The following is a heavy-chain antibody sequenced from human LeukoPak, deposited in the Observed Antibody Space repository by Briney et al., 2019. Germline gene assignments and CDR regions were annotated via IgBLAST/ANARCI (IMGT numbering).Heavy chain of an antibody. CDR1: GGSISSSNW. CDR2: IYHSGST. D-gene: IGHD6-13*01. CDR3: ARVGRQAGHFDY. J-gene: IGHJ4*02. Sequence: PSETLSLTCAVSGGSISSSNWWSWVRQPPVKGLEWIGEIYHSGSTNYNPSLKSRVTISVDKSKNQFSLKLSSVTAADTAVYYCARVGRQAGHFDYWGQGTLVTVSS. V-gene: IGHV4-4*02.